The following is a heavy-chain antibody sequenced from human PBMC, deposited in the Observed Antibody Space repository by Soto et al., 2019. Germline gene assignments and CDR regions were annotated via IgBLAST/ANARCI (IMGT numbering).Heavy chain of an antibody. CDR1: GYTFTSYG. D-gene: IGHD3-10*01. Sequence: GASVKVSCKASGYTFTSYGISWVRQAPGQGLEWMGWISAYNGNTNYAQKLQGRVTMTTDTSTSTAYMELRSLRSDDTAVYYCAREGSCYYPHPYYYYYGMDVWGQATTVTASS. CDR2: ISAYNGNT. CDR3: AREGSCYYPHPYYYYYGMDV. V-gene: IGHV1-18*01. J-gene: IGHJ6*02.